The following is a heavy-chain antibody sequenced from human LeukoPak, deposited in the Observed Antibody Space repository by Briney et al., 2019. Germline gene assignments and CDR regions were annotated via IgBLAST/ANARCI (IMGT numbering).Heavy chain of an antibody. CDR1: GFTFSSYS. CDR2: ISSSSSYI. J-gene: IGHJ4*02. D-gene: IGHD3-9*01. V-gene: IGHV3-21*01. CDR3: ARDDILTGYYGPSQSGY. Sequence: GGSLRLSCAASGFTFSSYSMDWVRQAPGKGLEWVSSISSSSSYIYYADSVKGRFTISRDNAKNSLYLQMNSLRAEDTAVYYCARDDILTGYYGPSQSGYGGQGTLVTVSS.